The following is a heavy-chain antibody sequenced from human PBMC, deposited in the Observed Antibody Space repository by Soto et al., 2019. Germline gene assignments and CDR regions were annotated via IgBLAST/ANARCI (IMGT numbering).Heavy chain of an antibody. CDR3: AAMATVTTDESD. J-gene: IGHJ4*02. CDR1: GFTFNNYW. CDR2: ISSDGSST. Sequence: PGGSLRLSCAASGFTFNNYWMHWVRQDPGKGLVWVSRISSDGSSTNYADSVKGRFAISRDNAKNTLYLQMNSLRAEDTAVYYCAAMATVTTDESDWGQGTLVTVSS. V-gene: IGHV3-74*01. D-gene: IGHD4-4*01.